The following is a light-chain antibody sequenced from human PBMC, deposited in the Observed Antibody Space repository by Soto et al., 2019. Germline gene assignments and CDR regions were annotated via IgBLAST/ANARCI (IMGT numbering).Light chain of an antibody. V-gene: IGKV1-12*01. CDR3: QQSNSVPP. Sequence: DTQMTQSPYSVSASVGDKVTITCRASQGIGSWLAWYQQKPGKAPKLLIYAASCLLSGVPSRFSGSGVGTDFTLAIVIVEPDVFATYNCQQSNSVPPFCQGKR. CDR2: AAS. CDR1: QGIGSW. J-gene: IGKJ5*01.